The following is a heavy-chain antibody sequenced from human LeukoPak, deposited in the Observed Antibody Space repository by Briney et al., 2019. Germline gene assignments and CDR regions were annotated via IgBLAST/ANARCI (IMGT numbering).Heavy chain of an antibody. V-gene: IGHV3-30*03. Sequence: GGSLRLSCAASGFTFSSYGMHWVRQAPGKGLEGVAVISYDGTYKYYADSVKGRFTISRDNSKNTLYLQMNSLRAEDTAVYYCARDRSDYGGNYYDYWGQGTLVTVSS. CDR1: GFTFSSYG. J-gene: IGHJ4*02. D-gene: IGHD4-23*01. CDR2: ISYDGTYK. CDR3: ARDRSDYGGNYYDY.